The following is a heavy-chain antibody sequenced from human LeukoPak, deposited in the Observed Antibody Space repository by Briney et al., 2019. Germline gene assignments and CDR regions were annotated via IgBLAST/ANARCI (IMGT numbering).Heavy chain of an antibody. CDR3: VKPQYSSGWLGY. CDR1: GFTFSSSP. J-gene: IGHJ4*02. V-gene: IGHV3-64D*06. CDR2: ITNDGGST. Sequence: GGSLRLSCSASGFTFSSSPMHWVRQAPGKGLEYVSAITNDGGSTYSADSVKGRFTISRDNSKNTLYLQMSSLRPDDTAVYYCVKPQYSSGWLGYWGQGTLVTVSS. D-gene: IGHD6-19*01.